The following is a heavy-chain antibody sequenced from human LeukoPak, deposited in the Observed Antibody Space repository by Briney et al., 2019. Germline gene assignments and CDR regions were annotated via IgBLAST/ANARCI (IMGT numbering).Heavy chain of an antibody. CDR3: ARDFYTSGSGWFDP. D-gene: IGHD6-19*01. CDR2: ISPYNGET. V-gene: IGHV1-18*01. J-gene: IGHJ5*02. CDR1: GYSFTTYG. Sequence: GASVKVPCKASGYSFTTYGITWVRQAPGQGLEWMGWISPYNGETNYAEKFQGRVTMTTDTSTSTAYMEVRSLRSDDTAVYYCARDFYTSGSGWFDPWGQGTLVTVSS.